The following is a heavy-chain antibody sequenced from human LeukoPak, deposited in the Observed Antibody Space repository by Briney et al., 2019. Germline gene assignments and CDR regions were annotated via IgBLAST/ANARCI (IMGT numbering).Heavy chain of an antibody. CDR2: IKSKTDGGTT. D-gene: IGHD3-10*01. J-gene: IGHJ4*02. CDR3: AKDWNYLWFGESTEIYYFDY. CDR1: GFTFSNAW. V-gene: IGHV3-15*01. Sequence: PGGSLRLSCAASGFTFSNAWMSWVRQAPGKGLEWVGRIKSKTDGGTTDYAAPVKGRFTISRDDSKNTLYLQMNSLRAEDTAVYYCAKDWNYLWFGESTEIYYFDYWGQGTLVTVSS.